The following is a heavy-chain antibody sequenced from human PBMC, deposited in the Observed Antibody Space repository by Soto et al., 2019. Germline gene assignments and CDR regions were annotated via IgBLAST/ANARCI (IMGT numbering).Heavy chain of an antibody. D-gene: IGHD1-26*01. V-gene: IGHV4-39*07. CDR3: AIYYTTHGWVDP. CDR2: IYYSGST. Sequence: ASETLSLTCTVSGGSISSSSYYWGWIRQPPGKGLEWIGSIYYSGSTYYNPSLKSRVTISLDTSKNQFSLKLSSVTAADTAVYYCAIYYTTHGWVDPWGQGTLVTVLL. CDR1: GGSISSSSYY. J-gene: IGHJ5*02.